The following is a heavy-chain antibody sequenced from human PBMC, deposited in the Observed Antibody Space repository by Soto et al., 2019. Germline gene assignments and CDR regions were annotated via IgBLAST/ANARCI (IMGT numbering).Heavy chain of an antibody. CDR1: GFTFSRYW. J-gene: IGHJ4*02. V-gene: IGHV3-74*01. CDR3: ATAPVDWTDRQPLDH. Sequence: GGSLRLSCAASGFTFSRYWMHWVRQAPGKGLVWVSRIKGDESSASYADSVKGRFTISCDNARNTLYLQMDSLRVEDTAVYSCATAPVDWTDRQPLDHWGQGALVTVSS. CDR2: IKGDESSA. D-gene: IGHD5-12*01.